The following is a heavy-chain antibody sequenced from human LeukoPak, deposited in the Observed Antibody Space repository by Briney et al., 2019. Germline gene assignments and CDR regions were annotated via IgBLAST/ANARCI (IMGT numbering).Heavy chain of an antibody. V-gene: IGHV4-34*01. J-gene: IGHJ5*02. Sequence: SETLSLTCAVYGGSFSGYYWSWIRQPPGKGLEWIGEINHSGSTNYNPSLKSRVTISVDTSKNQFSLKLSSVTAADTAVYYCANMGYSYAPGLFDPWGQGTLVTVSS. D-gene: IGHD5-18*01. CDR2: INHSGST. CDR3: ANMGYSYAPGLFDP. CDR1: GGSFSGYY.